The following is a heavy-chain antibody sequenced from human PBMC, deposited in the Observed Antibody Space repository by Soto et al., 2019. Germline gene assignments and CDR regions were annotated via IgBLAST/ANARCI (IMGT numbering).Heavy chain of an antibody. CDR2: ISAYNGNT. V-gene: IGHV1-18*03. J-gene: IGHJ4*02. Sequence: ASVKVSCKASGYTFASYGISWVRQAPGQGLEWMGWISAYNGNTNYAQKLQGRVTMTADTPTSTAYMELRSLTSDDMSVYYCARDLGGRYYDPPGYYFDSWGQGTLIPVSS. CDR3: ARDLGGRYYDPPGYYFDS. D-gene: IGHD1-26*01. CDR1: GYTFASYG.